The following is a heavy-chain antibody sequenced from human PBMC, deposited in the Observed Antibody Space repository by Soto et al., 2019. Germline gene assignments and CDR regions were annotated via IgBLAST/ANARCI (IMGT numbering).Heavy chain of an antibody. Sequence: SETLSLTCTVSGGSISSYYWSWIRQPPGEGLEWIGYIYYSGSTNYNPSLKSRVTISVDTSKNQLSLKLSSVTAADTAVYYCARDGRVTKGAIWEYWGQGTLVTVSS. CDR1: GGSISSYY. CDR2: IYYSGST. V-gene: IGHV4-59*01. CDR3: ARDGRVTKGAIWEY. D-gene: IGHD4-17*01. J-gene: IGHJ4*02.